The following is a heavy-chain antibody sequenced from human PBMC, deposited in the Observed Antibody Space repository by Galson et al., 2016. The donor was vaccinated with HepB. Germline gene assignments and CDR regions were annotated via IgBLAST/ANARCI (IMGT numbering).Heavy chain of an antibody. Sequence: SLRLSCAASGYTFSDYYMSWIRQAPGKGLEWLSYITSIGSYTNYVDSVKGRFTISRDNAKKSLYLQMNSLRAEDTAVYYCVRIHPYNIAARRQGWFDPWGQGTLVTVSS. CDR2: ITSIGSYT. V-gene: IGHV3-11*06. CDR3: VRIHPYNIAARRQGWFDP. CDR1: GYTFSDYY. D-gene: IGHD6-6*01. J-gene: IGHJ5*02.